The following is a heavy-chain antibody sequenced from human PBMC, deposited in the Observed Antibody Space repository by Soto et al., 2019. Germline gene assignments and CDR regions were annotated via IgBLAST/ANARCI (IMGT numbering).Heavy chain of an antibody. Sequence: PGGSLRLSCTASGFTFGDYAMSWFRQAPGKGLEWVGFIRSEAYGGTTEYAASVKGRFTISRDDSKSIAYLQMNSLKTEDTAVYYCTRDSAYGGNYYYYGMDVWGQGTTVTVSS. CDR3: TRDSAYGGNYYYYGMDV. CDR2: IRSEAYGGTT. J-gene: IGHJ6*02. CDR1: GFTFGDYA. D-gene: IGHD4-17*01. V-gene: IGHV3-49*03.